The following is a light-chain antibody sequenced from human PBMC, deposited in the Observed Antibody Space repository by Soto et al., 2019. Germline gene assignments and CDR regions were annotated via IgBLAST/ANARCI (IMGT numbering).Light chain of an antibody. Sequence: DIQMTQAPSTLSASVGDRVTVTCRAGQSISSWLAWYQQKPGKAPKVLIYKASSLKSGVPSRFSGSGSGTEFTLTISSLQPDDFATYYCQQYNSYPLTFGGGTKV. J-gene: IGKJ4*01. V-gene: IGKV1-5*03. CDR1: QSISSW. CDR2: KAS. CDR3: QQYNSYPLT.